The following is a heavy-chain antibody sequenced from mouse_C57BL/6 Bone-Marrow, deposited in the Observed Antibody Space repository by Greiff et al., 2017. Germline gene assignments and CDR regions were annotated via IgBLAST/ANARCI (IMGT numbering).Heavy chain of an antibody. J-gene: IGHJ1*03. D-gene: IGHD1-1*01. CDR2: IDPEDGDT. Sequence: EVQLQESGAELVRPGASVKLSCTASGFNIKDYYMHWVKQRPEQGLEWIGRIDPEDGDTEYAPKFQGKATMTADTSSNTAYLQLSSLTSEDTAVYYCTSITTVVATGYFDVWGTGTTVTVSS. CDR1: GFNIKDYY. V-gene: IGHV14-1*01. CDR3: TSITTVVATGYFDV.